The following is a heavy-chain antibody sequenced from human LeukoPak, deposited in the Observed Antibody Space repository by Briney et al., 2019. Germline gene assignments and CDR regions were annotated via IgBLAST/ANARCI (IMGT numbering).Heavy chain of an antibody. Sequence: GRSLRLSRAASGFTFSSYGMHWVRQAPGKGLEWVAVISYDGSNKYYADSVKGRFTISRDNSKNTLYLQMNSLRAEDTAVYYCAKDSLTGHTNRPSYFDYWGQGTLVTVSS. CDR2: ISYDGSNK. V-gene: IGHV3-30*18. D-gene: IGHD3-9*01. CDR1: GFTFSSYG. CDR3: AKDSLTGHTNRPSYFDY. J-gene: IGHJ4*02.